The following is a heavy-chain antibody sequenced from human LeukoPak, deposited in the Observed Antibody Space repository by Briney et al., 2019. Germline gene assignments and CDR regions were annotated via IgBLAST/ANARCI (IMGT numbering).Heavy chain of an antibody. J-gene: IGHJ4*02. CDR3: ARGGQYCSSTSCYLTTFDY. D-gene: IGHD2-2*01. CDR1: GFTFDDYG. V-gene: IGHV3-20*01. Sequence: GGSLRLSCAASGFTFDDYGMSWVRQAPGKGLEWVSGINWNGGSTGYADSVKGRFTISRDNAKNSLYLQMNSLRAEDTALYHCARGGQYCSSTSCYLTTFDYWGQGTLVTVSS. CDR2: INWNGGST.